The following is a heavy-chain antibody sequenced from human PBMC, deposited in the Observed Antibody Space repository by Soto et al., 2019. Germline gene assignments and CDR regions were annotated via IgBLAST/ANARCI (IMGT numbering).Heavy chain of an antibody. Sequence: VASVKVSCKASGYSFKDDDMHWVRQAPGGGLECVGIINPSGEHTNYAQQFRGRVAMTRDTSTSTAYMELRSLRSEDTAVYFCARISCKGGSCSFDFDHWAQGTLVTVSS. CDR2: INPSGEHT. V-gene: IGHV1-46*02. J-gene: IGHJ4*02. D-gene: IGHD2-15*01. CDR3: ARISCKGGSCSFDFDH. CDR1: GYSFKDDD.